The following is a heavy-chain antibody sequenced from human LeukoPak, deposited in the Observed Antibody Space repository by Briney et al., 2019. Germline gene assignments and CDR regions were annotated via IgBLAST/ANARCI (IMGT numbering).Heavy chain of an antibody. J-gene: IGHJ6*03. CDR2: ISVSGNT. CDR1: GFTLSSYA. CDR3: ARSELGYYNYYMDV. Sequence: PGGSLRLSCAASGFTLSSYAMSWVRQAPGKGLEWVSAISVSGNTYHADSVKGRFTISRDNARNSLYLQMNSLRAEDTGVYYCARSELGYYNYYMDVWGKGTTVTVSS. D-gene: IGHD7-27*01. V-gene: IGHV3-23*01.